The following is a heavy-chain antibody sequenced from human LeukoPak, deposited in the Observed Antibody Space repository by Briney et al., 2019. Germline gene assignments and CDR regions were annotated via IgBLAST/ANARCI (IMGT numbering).Heavy chain of an antibody. CDR3: ARLGPAAGTSFDY. CDR1: AGSISNYY. CDR2: ISYSGST. Sequence: SKTLSLTCTVSAGSISNYYWSWIRQPPGKGLEWIGYISYSGSTNYNPSLKSRVTISVDTSKNQFSLKLSSVTAADTAVYYCARLGPAAGTSFDYWGQGTLVTVSS. J-gene: IGHJ4*02. D-gene: IGHD6-13*01. V-gene: IGHV4-59*08.